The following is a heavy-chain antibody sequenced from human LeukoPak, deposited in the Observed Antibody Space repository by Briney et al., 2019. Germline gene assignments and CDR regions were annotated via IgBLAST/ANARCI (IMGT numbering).Heavy chain of an antibody. V-gene: IGHV3-48*04. Sequence: GGSLRLSCAASGFTFSSYSMNWVRQAPGKGLEWVSYISSSGSTIYYADSVKGRFTISRDNAKNSLYLQMNSLRAEDTAVYYCARGAQWLAPNLGYWGQGTLVTVSS. CDR2: ISSSGSTI. CDR1: GFTFSSYS. D-gene: IGHD6-19*01. J-gene: IGHJ4*02. CDR3: ARGAQWLAPNLGY.